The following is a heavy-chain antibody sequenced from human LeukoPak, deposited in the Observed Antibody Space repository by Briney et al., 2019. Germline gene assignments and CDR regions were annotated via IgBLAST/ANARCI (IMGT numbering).Heavy chain of an antibody. J-gene: IGHJ3*02. Sequence: SETLSLTCTVSGGSISSDYWSWIRQPPGKGLEWIGYIYYSGSTNYNSSLKSRASISVDTSKNQFSLKLSSVTAADTAVYYCARHDDYSRAFDIWGQGTMVTVSS. D-gene: IGHD4-11*01. CDR2: IYYSGST. CDR3: ARHDDYSRAFDI. V-gene: IGHV4-59*08. CDR1: GGSISSDY.